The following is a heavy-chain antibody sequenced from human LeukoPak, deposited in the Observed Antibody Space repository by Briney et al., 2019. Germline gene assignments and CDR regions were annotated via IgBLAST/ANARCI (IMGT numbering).Heavy chain of an antibody. Sequence: SETLSLTCTVSGGATSSSNYYWAWIRQPPGKGLEWMGSIFYSGTTHYNPSLKSRVTISVDTSKNQFSLKLSSVTAADTAVYYCARTIFGPIGYGMDVWGQGTTVTVSS. D-gene: IGHD3-3*01. J-gene: IGHJ6*02. CDR3: ARTIFGPIGYGMDV. CDR2: IFYSGTT. CDR1: GGATSSSNYY. V-gene: IGHV4-39*01.